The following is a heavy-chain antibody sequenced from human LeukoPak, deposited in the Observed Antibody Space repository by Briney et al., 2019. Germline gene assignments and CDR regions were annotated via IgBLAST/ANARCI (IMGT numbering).Heavy chain of an antibody. Sequence: KPSETLSLTCAVYGGSFSGYYWSWIRQPPGEGLEWIGEINHSGSTNYNPSLKSRVTISVDTSKNQFSLKLSSVTAADTAVYYCARRLAARPRIDYWGQGTLVTVSS. CDR1: GGSFSGYY. D-gene: IGHD6-6*01. J-gene: IGHJ4*02. CDR3: ARRLAARPRIDY. CDR2: INHSGST. V-gene: IGHV4-34*01.